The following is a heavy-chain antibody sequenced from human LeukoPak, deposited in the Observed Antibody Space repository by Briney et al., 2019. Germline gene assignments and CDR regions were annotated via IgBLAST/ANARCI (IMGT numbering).Heavy chain of an antibody. D-gene: IGHD2-15*01. Sequence: SETLSLTCTVSGGSISSYYWSWIRQPPGKGLEWIGYIYYSGSTNYNPSLKSRVTISVDTSKNQFSLKLSSVTAADTAVYYCARGFSSLGGYYYMDVWGKGTTVTVSS. CDR2: IYYSGST. CDR1: GGSISSYY. CDR3: ARGFSSLGGYYYMDV. V-gene: IGHV4-59*01. J-gene: IGHJ6*03.